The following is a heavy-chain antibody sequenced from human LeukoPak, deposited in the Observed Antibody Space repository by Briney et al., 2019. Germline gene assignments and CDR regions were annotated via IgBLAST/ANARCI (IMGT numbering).Heavy chain of an antibody. CDR3: AKDGRYSGYDFADS. CDR2: INSDGTST. Sequence: GGSLRLSCAGSGFTLSNYWIHWVRQVPGKGLVWVSRINSDGTSTIYADSVKGRFTISRDNSENTLYLQMNSLRVEDTAIYYCAKDGRYSGYDFADSWGQGTLVTVSS. J-gene: IGHJ4*02. CDR1: GFTLSNYW. V-gene: IGHV3-74*01. D-gene: IGHD5-12*01.